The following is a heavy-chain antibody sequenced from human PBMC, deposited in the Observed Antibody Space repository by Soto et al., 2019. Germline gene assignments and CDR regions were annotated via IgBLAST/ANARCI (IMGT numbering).Heavy chain of an antibody. J-gene: IGHJ4*02. CDR3: ARGRDGGY. CDR1: GYAFTTYG. V-gene: IGHV1-18*01. Sequence: QVHLVQSGAEVKKPGASVKVSCKGSGYAFTTYGITWVRQAPGQGLEWMGWISAHNGNTNYAQKLQGRVTVTRDTSTSTSYMELRSLRSGDTAVYYCARGRDGGYWGQGALVTVSS. CDR2: ISAHNGNT. D-gene: IGHD3-10*01.